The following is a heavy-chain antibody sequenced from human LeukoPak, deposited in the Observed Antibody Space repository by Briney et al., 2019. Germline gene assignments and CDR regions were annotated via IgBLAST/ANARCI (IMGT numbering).Heavy chain of an antibody. V-gene: IGHV4-31*03. CDR3: AREVVVAAKQFDP. CDR2: IHYSGST. J-gene: IGHJ5*02. CDR1: GGSISSGGYY. D-gene: IGHD2-15*01. Sequence: PSQTLSLTCTVSGGSISSGGYYWSWIRQHPGKGLEWIGYIHYSGSTYYNPSLKSRVTISVDTSKNQFSLKLSSVTAADTAVYYCAREVVVAAKQFDPWGQGTLVTVSS.